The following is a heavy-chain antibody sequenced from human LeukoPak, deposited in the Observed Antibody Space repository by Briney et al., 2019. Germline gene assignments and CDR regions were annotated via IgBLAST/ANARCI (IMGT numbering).Heavy chain of an antibody. D-gene: IGHD2/OR15-2a*01. Sequence: GASVKVSCKASGYTFTDYYMHWVRQAPGQGLQWMGWINAKSGGTTIAQNFQGRVTMTRDTSVSTAYMELSSLKSDDTAIFYCARIPVTSYGDFDNWGQGTLVTVSP. CDR2: INAKSGGT. J-gene: IGHJ4*02. CDR3: ARIPVTSYGDFDN. V-gene: IGHV1-2*02. CDR1: GYTFTDYY.